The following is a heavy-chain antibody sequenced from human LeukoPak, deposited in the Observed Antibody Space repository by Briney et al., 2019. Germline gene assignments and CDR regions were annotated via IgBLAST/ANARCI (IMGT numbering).Heavy chain of an antibody. CDR3: TRGPGYDYVWGSYRADY. J-gene: IGHJ4*02. CDR2: ITSSGSST. V-gene: IGHV3-64*01. D-gene: IGHD3-16*02. Sequence: PGGSLRLSCAGLGFTFSDYTMTWVRQAPGRGLEYVSAITSSGSSTFYANSVKGRFTISRDNSKNTLYLQMGSLRPDDMAVYYCTRGPGYDYVWGSYRADYWGQGILVTVSS. CDR1: GFTFSDYT.